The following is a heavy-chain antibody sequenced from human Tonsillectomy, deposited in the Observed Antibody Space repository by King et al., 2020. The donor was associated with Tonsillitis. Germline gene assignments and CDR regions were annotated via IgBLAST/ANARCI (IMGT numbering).Heavy chain of an antibody. Sequence: QLVQSGGGVVQPGGSLRLSCGASGFTFDDYAMHCVRQAPGRLLEWVSLFSGGVTTTYYADSLKGRFTVSRDNSKNSLYLQMNSLRTEDTALYYCARDKTVNYLDYWGQGTLVTVSS. J-gene: IGHJ4*02. V-gene: IGHV3-43*02. CDR2: FSGGVTTT. D-gene: IGHD3-22*01. CDR3: ARDKTVNYLDY. CDR1: GFTFDDYA.